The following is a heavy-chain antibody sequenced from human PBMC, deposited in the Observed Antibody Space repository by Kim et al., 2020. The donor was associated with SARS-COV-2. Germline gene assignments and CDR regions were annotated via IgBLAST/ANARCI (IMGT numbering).Heavy chain of an antibody. V-gene: IGHV1-69*13. J-gene: IGHJ6*02. CDR3: AREVVRGYDPHYYYGMDV. Sequence: SVKVSCKASGGTFSSYAISWVRQAPGQGLEWMGGIIPIFGTANYAQKFQGRVTITADESTSTAYMELSSLRSEDMAVYYCAREVVRGYDPHYYYGMDVWGQGTTVTVSS. CDR1: GGTFSSYA. D-gene: IGHD3-10*01. CDR2: IIPIFGTA.